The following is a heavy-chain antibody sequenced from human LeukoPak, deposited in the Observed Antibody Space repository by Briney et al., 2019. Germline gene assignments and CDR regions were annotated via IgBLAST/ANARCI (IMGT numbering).Heavy chain of an antibody. Sequence: GASVKVSCKASGGTFSSYAISWVRQAPGQGLEWMGRIIPILGIANYAQKFQGRVTITADKSTSTAYMELSSLRSEDTAVYYCARTIAVAGTGEDYWGQGTLVTVSS. CDR1: GGTFSSYA. CDR2: IIPILGIA. V-gene: IGHV1-69*04. J-gene: IGHJ4*02. D-gene: IGHD6-19*01. CDR3: ARTIAVAGTGEDY.